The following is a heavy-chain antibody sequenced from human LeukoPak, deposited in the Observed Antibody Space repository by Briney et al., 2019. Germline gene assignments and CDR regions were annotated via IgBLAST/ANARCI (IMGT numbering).Heavy chain of an antibody. CDR2: LSGSGITT. Sequence: GGSLRLSCAASGFTFSNSAMSWVRQAPGKGLEWVSTLSGSGITTYYADSVKGRFTISRDNSKNTLYLRMNSLRAEDTAVYYCAKGIYGSGWSYFDYWGHGTLVTVSS. CDR3: AKGIYGSGWSYFDY. V-gene: IGHV3-23*01. J-gene: IGHJ4*01. D-gene: IGHD6-19*01. CDR1: GFTFSNSA.